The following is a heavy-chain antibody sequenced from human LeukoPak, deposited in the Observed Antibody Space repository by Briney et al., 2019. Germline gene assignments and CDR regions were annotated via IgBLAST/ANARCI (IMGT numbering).Heavy chain of an antibody. J-gene: IGHJ4*02. CDR2: ITWGRDNL. CDR3: ANQNYYGSGSYPDS. D-gene: IGHD3-10*01. CDR1: GFIFDEYA. V-gene: IGHV3-9*01. Sequence: GGSLRLSCAVSGFIFDEYAMHWVRQAPGKGLEWVSGITWGRDNLAYAASVKGRFTIPRDNSKNTLYLQMYRLRAEDTAVYYCANQNYYGSGSYPDSWGQGTLVTVSS.